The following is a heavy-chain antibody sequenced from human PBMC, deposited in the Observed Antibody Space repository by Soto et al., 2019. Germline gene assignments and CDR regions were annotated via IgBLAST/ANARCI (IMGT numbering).Heavy chain of an antibody. V-gene: IGHV3-30*18. J-gene: IGHJ6*03. Sequence: GGSLRLSCAASGFTFSSYGMHWVRQAPGKGLEWVAVISYDGSNKYYADSVKGRFTISRDNSKNTLYLQMNSLRAEDTAVYYCAKDGNIVLMVYAYHYYMDVWGKGTTVTVSS. D-gene: IGHD2-8*01. CDR2: ISYDGSNK. CDR3: AKDGNIVLMVYAYHYYMDV. CDR1: GFTFSSYG.